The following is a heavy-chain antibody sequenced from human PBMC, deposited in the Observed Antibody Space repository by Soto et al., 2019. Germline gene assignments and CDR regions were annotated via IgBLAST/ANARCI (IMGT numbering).Heavy chain of an antibody. CDR3: ARLVDTADFDY. V-gene: IGHV1-69*02. J-gene: IGHJ4*02. Sequence: QVQLVQSGAEVKKPGSSVKVSCKASGGTFSSYTISWVRQAPGQGLEWMGRIIPILGIANYTQKFQGRVTITADKSTSTAYMELSSLRSEDTAVYYCARLVDTADFDYWGQGTLVTVSS. CDR2: IIPILGIA. D-gene: IGHD5-18*01. CDR1: GGTFSSYT.